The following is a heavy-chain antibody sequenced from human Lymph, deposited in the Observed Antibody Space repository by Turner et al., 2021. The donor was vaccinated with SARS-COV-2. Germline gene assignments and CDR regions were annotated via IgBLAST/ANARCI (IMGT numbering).Heavy chain of an antibody. Sequence: EVQLVETGGGLIQPGGSLRRPCAASGFIVSSNYMNWVRQAPGKGLEWVSLIYSGGNTYYADSVKGRFTISRDNSKNTLYLQMNSLRAEDTAVYYCARDLQLYGMDVWGQGTTVTVSS. V-gene: IGHV3-53*02. CDR2: IYSGGNT. D-gene: IGHD1-1*01. CDR3: ARDLQLYGMDV. CDR1: GFIVSSNY. J-gene: IGHJ6*02.